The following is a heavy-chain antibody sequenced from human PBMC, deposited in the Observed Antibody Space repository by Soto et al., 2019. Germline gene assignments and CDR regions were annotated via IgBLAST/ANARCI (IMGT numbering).Heavy chain of an antibody. CDR2: IRSKANSYAT. Sequence: GGSLRLSCAASGFTFSGSAMHWVRQASGKGLEWVGRIRSKANSYATGYAASVKGRFTISRDDSKNTAYLQMNSLKTEDTAVYYCTSPTSAHNSGYFIWGQGTLVTVSS. D-gene: IGHD3-22*01. CDR3: TSPTSAHNSGYFI. CDR1: GFTFSGSA. J-gene: IGHJ4*02. V-gene: IGHV3-73*01.